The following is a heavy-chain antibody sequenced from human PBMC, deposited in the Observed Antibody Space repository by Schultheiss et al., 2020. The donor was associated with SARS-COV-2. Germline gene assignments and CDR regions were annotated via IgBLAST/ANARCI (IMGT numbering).Heavy chain of an antibody. CDR1: GGSISSYY. D-gene: IGHD4-23*01. V-gene: IGHV4-59*12. J-gene: IGHJ5*02. CDR3: ARNRGAGGLDWFDP. Sequence: SETLSLTCTVSGGSISSYYWSWIRQPPGKGLEWIGEVNHSGNTNYNPSLKSRVTISVVTSKNQFSLKLSSVTAADTAVYYCARNRGAGGLDWFDPWGQGTLVTVSS. CDR2: VNHSGNT.